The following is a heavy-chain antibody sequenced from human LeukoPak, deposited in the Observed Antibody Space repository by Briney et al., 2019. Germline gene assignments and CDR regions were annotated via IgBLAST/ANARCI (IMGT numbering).Heavy chain of an antibody. Sequence: SGRSLRLSCAASGFTFSSYAMHWVRQAPGKGLEWVAVISYDGSNKYYADSVKGRFIISRDNSKNTLYLQMNSLRAEDTAVYYCARDHHDAFDIWGQGTMVTVSS. CDR3: ARDHHDAFDI. J-gene: IGHJ3*02. V-gene: IGHV3-30-3*01. CDR1: GFTFSSYA. CDR2: ISYDGSNK.